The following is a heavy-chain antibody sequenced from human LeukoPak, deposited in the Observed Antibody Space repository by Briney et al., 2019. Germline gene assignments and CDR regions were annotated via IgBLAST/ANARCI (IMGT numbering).Heavy chain of an antibody. CDR2: IYYSGST. J-gene: IGHJ4*02. V-gene: IGHV4-59*01. Sequence: SETLSLTCTVSGGSISSYYWSWIRQPPGKGLEWIGYIYYSGSTNYNPSLKSRVTILVDTSKNQFSLKLSSVTAADTAVYYCASTYYDFWSGYPPQGFNYWGQGTLVTVSS. CDR3: ASTYYDFWSGYPPQGFNY. CDR1: GGSISSYY. D-gene: IGHD3-3*01.